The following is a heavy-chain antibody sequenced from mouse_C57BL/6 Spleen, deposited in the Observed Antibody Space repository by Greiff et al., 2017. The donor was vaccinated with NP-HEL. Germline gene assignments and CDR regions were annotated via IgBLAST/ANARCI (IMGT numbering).Heavy chain of an antibody. CDR2: IYPGDGDT. CDR1: GYAFSSYW. V-gene: IGHV1-80*01. D-gene: IGHD3-1*01. Sequence: VQLQQSGAELVKPGASVKISCKASGYAFSSYWMNWVKQRPGTGLEWIGQIYPGDGDTNYNGKFKGKATLTADKSSSTAYMQLSSLTSEDSAVYFCARSGDSAWFAYWGQGTLVTVSA. J-gene: IGHJ3*01. CDR3: ARSGDSAWFAY.